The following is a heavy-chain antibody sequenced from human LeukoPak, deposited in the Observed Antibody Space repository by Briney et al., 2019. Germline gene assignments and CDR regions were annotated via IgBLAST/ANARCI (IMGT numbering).Heavy chain of an antibody. D-gene: IGHD4-11*01. CDR3: AKDEYSDYSPYYFDP. J-gene: IGHJ4*02. V-gene: IGHV3-23*01. Sequence: GGSLRLSCAASGFIFTSYAMSWVRQAPGKGLEWVSGISGSGSMTYYADSVKGRFTISRDNPNNTLYLQMNSLRAEDTAVYYCAKDEYSDYSPYYFDPWGQGTLVTVSS. CDR2: ISGSGSMT. CDR1: GFIFTSYA.